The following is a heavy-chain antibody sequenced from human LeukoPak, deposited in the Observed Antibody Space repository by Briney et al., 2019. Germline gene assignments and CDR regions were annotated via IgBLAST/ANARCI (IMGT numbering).Heavy chain of an antibody. J-gene: IGHJ4*02. D-gene: IGHD3-16*02. CDR1: GFTFSNYN. Sequence: HPGGSLRLSCAASGFTFSNYNMNWVRQAPGKGLEWVSYISSSSTTIHYADSVRGRFTISRDNAKNSLYLQMNSLRAEDTAVYYCARGPYDYVWGSYRPLFDYWGQGTLVTVSS. CDR3: ARGPYDYVWGSYRPLFDY. CDR2: ISSSSTTI. V-gene: IGHV3-48*04.